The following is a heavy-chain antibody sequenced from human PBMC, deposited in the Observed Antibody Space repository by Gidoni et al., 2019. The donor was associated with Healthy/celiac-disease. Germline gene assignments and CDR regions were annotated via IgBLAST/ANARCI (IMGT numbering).Heavy chain of an antibody. D-gene: IGHD6-6*01. CDR1: GGTCSSYA. CDR2: IIPILGIA. J-gene: IGHJ5*02. CDR3: AIAFTGRSIAEPP. V-gene: IGHV1-69*04. Sequence: QVQLVQSGAAVKKPGSSVQVSCKAAGGTCSSYAISWVRQDPGQGLEWMGRIIPILGIATYAQKFQGRVTLTADKSTSTAYMVLSSLRSEDTAVYYCAIAFTGRSIAEPPLGQGTLVTVSS.